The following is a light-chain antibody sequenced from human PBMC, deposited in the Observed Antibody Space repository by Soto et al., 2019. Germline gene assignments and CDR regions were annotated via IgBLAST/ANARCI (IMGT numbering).Light chain of an antibody. CDR1: RSDVGAYNY. CDR3: SSFTSRFTFV. CDR2: EVT. V-gene: IGLV2-14*01. Sequence: QSALTQPASVSGSPGQSIAISCTGTRSDVGAYNYVSWYQQHPGKAPKLMISEVTNRPSGVSDRFSGSKSGNTASLTISGLQAEDEADYYCSSFTSRFTFVSGTGTKLTVL. J-gene: IGLJ1*01.